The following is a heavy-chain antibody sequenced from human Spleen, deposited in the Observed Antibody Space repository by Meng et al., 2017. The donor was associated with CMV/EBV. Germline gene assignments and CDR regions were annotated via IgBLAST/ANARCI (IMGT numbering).Heavy chain of an antibody. CDR2: INWNGGST. V-gene: IGHV3-20*01. CDR1: GFTFSSYA. D-gene: IGHD6-6*01. CDR3: ARGRVYSSSSDAFDI. J-gene: IGHJ3*02. Sequence: GESLKISCAASGFTFSSYAMSWVRQAPGKGLEWVSGINWNGGSTVYADSVKGRFTISRDNAKNSLYLQMNSLRAEDTALYHCARGRVYSSSSDAFDIWGQGTMVTVSS.